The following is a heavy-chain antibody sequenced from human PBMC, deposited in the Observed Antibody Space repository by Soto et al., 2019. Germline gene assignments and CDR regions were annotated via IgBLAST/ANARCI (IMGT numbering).Heavy chain of an antibody. Sequence: QVQLVESGGGVVQPGKSLRLSCAASGFTFNTYGMHWVRQAPGKGPEWVAVISNDGSNKYYADSVKGRFTISRDNSKNALDLQINSLRAEDTAVYYCANWNYPQSDWGQGTLVTVSS. CDR2: ISNDGSNK. V-gene: IGHV3-30*18. J-gene: IGHJ4*02. CDR3: ANWNYPQSD. CDR1: GFTFNTYG. D-gene: IGHD1-7*01.